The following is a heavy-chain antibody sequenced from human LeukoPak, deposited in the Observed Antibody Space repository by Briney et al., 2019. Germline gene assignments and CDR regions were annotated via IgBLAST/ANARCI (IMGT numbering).Heavy chain of an antibody. J-gene: IGHJ4*02. D-gene: IGHD3-10*01. V-gene: IGHV3-30*18. CDR2: ISYDGSNK. CDR1: GFTFSSYG. Sequence: GGSLRLSCAASGFTFSSYGMHWVRQAPGKGLEWVAVISYDGSNKYYADSVKGRFTISRDNSKNTLYLQMNSLRAEDTAVYYCTKDRWFGELLLDYWGQGTLVTVSS. CDR3: TKDRWFGELLLDY.